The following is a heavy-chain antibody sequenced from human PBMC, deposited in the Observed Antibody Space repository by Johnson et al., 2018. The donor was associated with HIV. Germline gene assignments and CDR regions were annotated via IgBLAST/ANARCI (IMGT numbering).Heavy chain of an antibody. D-gene: IGHD3-10*01. V-gene: IGHV3-11*04. Sequence: VQLVESGGGAVQPGRSLRLSCAASGFTFSDYYMSWIRQAPGKGLEWVSYISSSGSTIYYADSVKGRFTISRDNAENSLYLQMNSLRAEDTAVYYCASPKTPTRVVRGAFDIWGQGTMVTVSS. CDR1: GFTFSDYY. CDR2: ISSSGSTI. J-gene: IGHJ3*02. CDR3: ASPKTPTRVVRGAFDI.